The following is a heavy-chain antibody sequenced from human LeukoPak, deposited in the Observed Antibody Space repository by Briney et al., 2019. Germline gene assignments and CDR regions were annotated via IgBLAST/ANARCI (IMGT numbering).Heavy chain of an antibody. CDR2: MNLDGSEK. CDR3: ARDRRGPFDY. D-gene: IGHD3-10*01. J-gene: IGHJ4*02. V-gene: IGHV3-7*03. CDR1: GFTFSSYW. Sequence: GGSLRLSCAASGFTFSSYWMTWVRQAPGKGLEWVANMNLDGSEKYYVDSVKGRFIISRDNAKNSLFLQMNSLIAEDTAVYFCARDRRGPFDYWGQGTLVTVSS.